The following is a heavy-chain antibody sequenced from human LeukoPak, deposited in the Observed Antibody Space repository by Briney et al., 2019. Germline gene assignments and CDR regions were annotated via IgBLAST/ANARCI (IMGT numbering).Heavy chain of an antibody. D-gene: IGHD2-2*01. CDR3: AKGTRHYCSSTSCPLDY. V-gene: IGHV3-23*01. CDR1: GFTFSSYA. CDR2: ISGSGGST. Sequence: GGSLRLSCAASGFTFSSYAMSWVRQAPGKGLEWVSAISGSGGSTYYADSVKGRFTISRDNSKNTLYLQMNSLRAEDTAVHYCAKGTRHYCSSTSCPLDYWGQGTLVTVSS. J-gene: IGHJ4*02.